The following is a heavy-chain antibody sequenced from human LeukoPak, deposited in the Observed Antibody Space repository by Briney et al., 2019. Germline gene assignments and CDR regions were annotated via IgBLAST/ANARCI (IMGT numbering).Heavy chain of an antibody. V-gene: IGHV4-59*08. CDR3: ARHGRSGYSIDWPALDY. CDR1: GGAISSYY. D-gene: IGHD5-18*01. CDR2: IYYTGST. J-gene: IGHJ4*02. Sequence: SETLSLTCTVSGGAISSYYWSWIRQPPGKGLEWIGYIYYTGSTNYSPSLKSRVTISVDTSKNQFSLKLSSVTAEDTAVYYCARHGRSGYSIDWPALDYWGQGSLVTVSS.